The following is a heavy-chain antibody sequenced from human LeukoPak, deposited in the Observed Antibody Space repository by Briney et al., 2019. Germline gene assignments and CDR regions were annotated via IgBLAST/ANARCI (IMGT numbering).Heavy chain of an antibody. Sequence: GASVKVSCETSGYTFATYSINWVRQAPGQGLEWMGWISGYSGSTNYAQKLQGRVTMTTDTSTTTAYMELRGLKSDDTAVYYCARGHSSGRDYYFDTWGQGTLVTVSS. CDR3: ARGHSSGRDYYFDT. V-gene: IGHV1-18*01. D-gene: IGHD6-19*01. CDR1: GYTFATYS. CDR2: ISGYSGST. J-gene: IGHJ4*02.